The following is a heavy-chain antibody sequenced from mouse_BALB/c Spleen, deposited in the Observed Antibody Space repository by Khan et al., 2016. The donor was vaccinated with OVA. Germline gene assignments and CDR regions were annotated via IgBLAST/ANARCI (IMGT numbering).Heavy chain of an antibody. CDR1: GYSITSDYA. D-gene: IGHD3-3*01. V-gene: IGHV3-2*02. CDR3: GGGRAY. Sequence: EVQLQESGPGLVKPSQSLSLTCTVTGYSITSDYAWNWIRQFPGNKLEWMGYISYSGRTSYTPSLKSRISITRDTSKHQFFLQLNSVTTEDTATYYCGGGRAYWGQGTRVTVSA. CDR2: ISYSGRT. J-gene: IGHJ3*01.